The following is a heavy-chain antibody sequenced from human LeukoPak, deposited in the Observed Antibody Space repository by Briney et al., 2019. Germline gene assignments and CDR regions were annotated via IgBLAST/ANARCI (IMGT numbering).Heavy chain of an antibody. J-gene: IGHJ3*02. CDR1: GYTFRQYS. Sequence: GASVKVSCKASGYTFRQYSISWVRQAPGKGFEWMGWVSPSHTTRVYAQEFQGRVTMTADTNTNTVSMELRSLRFDDTAVYFFARDYILPLETDNGDGFAIWGQGTVVTVSS. D-gene: IGHD3-3*02. V-gene: IGHV1-18*01. CDR2: VSPSHTTR. CDR3: ARDYILPLETDNGDGFAI.